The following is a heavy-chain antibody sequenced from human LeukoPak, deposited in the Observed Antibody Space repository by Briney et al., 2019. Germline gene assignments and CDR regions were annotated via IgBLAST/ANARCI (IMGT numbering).Heavy chain of an antibody. CDR3: ARAPLVRGVIPPFDY. Sequence: GGSLRLSCAASGFTFSSYSMNWVRQAPGKGLEWVSFIISDSSAIYYADSVKGRFTISRDNAENSLYLQMNSLRDEDTAVYYCARAPLVRGVIPPFDYWGQGTLVSVSS. J-gene: IGHJ4*02. CDR2: IISDSSAI. V-gene: IGHV3-48*02. D-gene: IGHD3-10*01. CDR1: GFTFSSYS.